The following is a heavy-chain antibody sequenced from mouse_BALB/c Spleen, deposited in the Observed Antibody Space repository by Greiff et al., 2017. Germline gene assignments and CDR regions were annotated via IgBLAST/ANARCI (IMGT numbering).Heavy chain of an antibody. J-gene: IGHJ4*01. CDR2: ISCYNGAT. CDR3: ARGESSSDLYYAMDY. Sequence: LVKTGASVKISCKASGYSFTGYYMHWVKQSHGKSLEWIGYISCYNGATSYNQKFKGKATFTVDTSSSTAYMQFNSLTSEDAAVYYGARGESSSDLYYAMDYWGQGTSVTVSS. V-gene: IGHV1S34*01. CDR1: GYSFTGYY. D-gene: IGHD1-1*01.